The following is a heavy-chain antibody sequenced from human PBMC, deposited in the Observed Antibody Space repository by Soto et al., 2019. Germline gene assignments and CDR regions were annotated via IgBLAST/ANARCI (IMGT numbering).Heavy chain of an antibody. D-gene: IGHD3-9*01. CDR1: GFSLSTSGVG. Sequence: QITLKESGPTLVRPTQTLTLTCAFSGFSLSTSGVGVGWIRQPPGKALEWLAVIYWDDSEHYSPSLRSRLTITKDTSNNQVVLTTTNMDPMDTGTYYCAHKGPEDWPLDYWGQGTLVTVSS. J-gene: IGHJ4*02. CDR3: AHKGPEDWPLDY. CDR2: IYWDDSE. V-gene: IGHV2-5*02.